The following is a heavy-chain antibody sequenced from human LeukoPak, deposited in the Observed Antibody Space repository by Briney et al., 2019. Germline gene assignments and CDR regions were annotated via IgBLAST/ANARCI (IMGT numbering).Heavy chain of an antibody. V-gene: IGHV4-61*08. D-gene: IGHD5-24*01. Sequence: SETLSLTCAVSGGSISSGGYYWSWIRQPPGKGLEWIGYIYYSGSTNHNPSLKSRVTISVDTSKNQFSLKLSSVTAADTAVYYCARHGIRRDGYNNNAFDIWGQGTMVTVSS. CDR2: IYYSGST. CDR1: GGSISSGGYY. CDR3: ARHGIRRDGYNNNAFDI. J-gene: IGHJ3*02.